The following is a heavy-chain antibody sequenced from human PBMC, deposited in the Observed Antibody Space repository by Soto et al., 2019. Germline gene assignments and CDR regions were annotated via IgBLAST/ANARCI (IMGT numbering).Heavy chain of an antibody. CDR1: GYSFTTFW. J-gene: IGHJ3*02. CDR3: ARRFSPTIAGAFSAFPI. CDR2: IDPGDSYT. D-gene: IGHD1-26*01. Sequence: EVQLVQSGAEVKKPGESLRISCKGSGYSFTTFWISWVRQMPGKGLEWMGTIDPGDSYTNYSPSFQGHVTISSDKSISTAYLQWSCLKASDTAIYYCARRFSPTIAGAFSAFPIWGQGTVVTVSS. V-gene: IGHV5-10-1*01.